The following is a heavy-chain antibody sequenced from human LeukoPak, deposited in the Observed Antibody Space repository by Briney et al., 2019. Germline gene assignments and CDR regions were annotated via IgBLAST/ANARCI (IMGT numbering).Heavy chain of an antibody. D-gene: IGHD3-3*01. CDR2: IKQDGSEK. CDR3: ARVGYERFLEWLPADY. J-gene: IGHJ4*02. V-gene: IGHV3-7*01. Sequence: GGSLRLSCAASGFTFSSYWMSWVRQAPGKGLEWVANIKQDGSEKYYVDSVKGRFTISRDNAKNSLYLQMNSLRAEDTAVYYCARVGYERFLEWLPADYWGQGTLVTVSS. CDR1: GFTFSSYW.